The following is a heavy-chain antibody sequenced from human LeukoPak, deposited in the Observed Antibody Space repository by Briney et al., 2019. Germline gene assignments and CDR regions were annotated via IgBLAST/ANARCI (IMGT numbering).Heavy chain of an antibody. V-gene: IGHV1-18*01. Sequence: ASVKVSCKASGYTFTSYGISWVRQAPGQGLEWMGWISAYNGNTNYAQKLQGRDTMTTDTSTSTAYMELRSLRSDDTAVYYCARGTTAAIPETYYYYYYMDVWGKGTTVTVSS. CDR3: ARGTTAAIPETYYYYYYMDV. CDR2: ISAYNGNT. J-gene: IGHJ6*03. D-gene: IGHD2-2*02. CDR1: GYTFTSYG.